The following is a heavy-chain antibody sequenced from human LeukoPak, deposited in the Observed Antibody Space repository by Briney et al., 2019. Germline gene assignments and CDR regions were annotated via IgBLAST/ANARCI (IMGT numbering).Heavy chain of an antibody. CDR3: AKDISRYSNYEGAAFDI. CDR2: ISSSSSTI. CDR1: GFTFSSYS. Sequence: GGSLRLSCAASGFTFSSYSMNWVRQAPGKGLEWVSYISSSSSTIYYADSVKGRFTISRDNAKNSLYLQMNSLRAEDMALYYCAKDISRYSNYEGAAFDIWGQGTMVTVSS. V-gene: IGHV3-48*01. D-gene: IGHD4-11*01. J-gene: IGHJ3*02.